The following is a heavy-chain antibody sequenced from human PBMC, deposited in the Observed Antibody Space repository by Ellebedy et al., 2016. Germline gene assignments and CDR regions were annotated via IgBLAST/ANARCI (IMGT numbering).Heavy chain of an antibody. CDR2: ISYDGSNK. V-gene: IGHV3-30-3*01. J-gene: IGHJ6*02. D-gene: IGHD3-10*01. CDR3: AGGFAGGSDNYYYGMDV. CDR1: GFTFSSYA. Sequence: GESLKISCAASGFTFSSYAMHWVRQAPGKGLEWVAVISYDGSNKYYADSVKGRFTISRDNSKNTLYLQMNSLRAEDTAVYYCAGGFAGGSDNYYYGMDVWGQGTTVTVSS.